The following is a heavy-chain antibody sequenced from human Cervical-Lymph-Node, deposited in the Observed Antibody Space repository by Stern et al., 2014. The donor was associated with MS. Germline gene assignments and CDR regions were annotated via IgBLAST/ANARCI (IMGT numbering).Heavy chain of an antibody. Sequence: VQLVESGPGLVKPSETLSLTCTVSGGSISSSYFSWIRQPPGKGLEWIGYIYYSGNTKYNPSLKSRVTIERNTSKNQRSLKLSSGTAADTAVYYCARFRYDILAGPLDPWGQGTLVTVSS. CDR1: GGSISSSY. J-gene: IGHJ5*02. CDR2: IYYSGNT. D-gene: IGHD3-9*01. CDR3: ARFRYDILAGPLDP. V-gene: IGHV4-59*12.